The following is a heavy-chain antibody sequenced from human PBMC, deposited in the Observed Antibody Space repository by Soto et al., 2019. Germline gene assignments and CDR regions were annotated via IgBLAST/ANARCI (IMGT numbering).Heavy chain of an antibody. CDR2: ISAYNGNT. CDR1: GYTFISYG. D-gene: IGHD6-6*01. CDR3: ARDARYSSSSPDY. Sequence: SVKVSCKASGYTFISYGSSWVRQAPGQGLEWMGWISAYNGNTISAQKLQGRVTMSTDTSTSTAYMELRSLRSDDTAVYFCARDARYSSSSPDYWGQGTLVTVSS. V-gene: IGHV1-18*01. J-gene: IGHJ4*02.